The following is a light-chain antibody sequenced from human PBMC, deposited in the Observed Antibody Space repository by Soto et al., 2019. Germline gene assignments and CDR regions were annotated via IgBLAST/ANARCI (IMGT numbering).Light chain of an antibody. V-gene: IGLV4-69*01. CDR2: VKSDGSH. CDR1: SGHGNYV. CDR3: QTWDTGIVV. Sequence: QPVLTQSPSASASLGASVNLTCTLSSGHGNYVIAWHQQQQDKGPRYLMKVKSDGSHRKGDGIPDCFSGSSSGADRFLANSSLQSEDEDYYYCQTWDTGIVVFGGGTKLTVL. J-gene: IGLJ2*01.